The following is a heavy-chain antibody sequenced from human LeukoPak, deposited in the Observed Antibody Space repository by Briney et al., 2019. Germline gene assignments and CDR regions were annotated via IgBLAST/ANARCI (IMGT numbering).Heavy chain of an antibody. V-gene: IGHV3-23*01. CDR3: AKSPHDIVVAPMGY. Sequence: GGSLRLSCAASGFTFSSYAMSWVRQAPGKGLEWVSAISGSGGSTYYADSVKGRFTISRDNSKSTLYLQMNSLRAEDTAVYYCAKSPHDIVVAPMGYWGQGTLVTVSS. J-gene: IGHJ4*02. CDR1: GFTFSSYA. CDR2: ISGSGGST. D-gene: IGHD2-2*01.